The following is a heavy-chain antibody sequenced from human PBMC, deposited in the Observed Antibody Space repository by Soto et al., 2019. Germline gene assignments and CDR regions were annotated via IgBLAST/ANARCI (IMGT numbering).Heavy chain of an antibody. J-gene: IGHJ5*02. CDR2: ISSSSSYI. D-gene: IGHD3-10*01. Sequence: GGSLRLSCAASGFTFSSYSMNWVRQAPGKGLEWVSSISSSSSYIYYADSVKGRFTISRDNAKNSLYLQMNSLRAEDTAVYYCASTPPLPYYYGSGIPRRVYNWFDPWGQGTLVTVSS. V-gene: IGHV3-21*01. CDR3: ASTPPLPYYYGSGIPRRVYNWFDP. CDR1: GFTFSSYS.